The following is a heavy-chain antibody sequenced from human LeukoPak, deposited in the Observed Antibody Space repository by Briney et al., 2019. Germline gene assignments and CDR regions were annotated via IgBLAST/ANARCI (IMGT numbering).Heavy chain of an antibody. D-gene: IGHD5-18*01. V-gene: IGHV5-51*01. CDR2: IYPGDSDT. J-gene: IGHJ4*02. Sequence: GESLKISCKGSGYSFTTYWIGWVRQMPGEGLEWMGIIYPGDSDTRYSPSFQGQVTISADKSISTAYLQWSSLKASDTAMYYCARHRGYSYGYYYFDYWGQGTLVTVSS. CDR3: ARHRGYSYGYYYFDY. CDR1: GYSFTTYW.